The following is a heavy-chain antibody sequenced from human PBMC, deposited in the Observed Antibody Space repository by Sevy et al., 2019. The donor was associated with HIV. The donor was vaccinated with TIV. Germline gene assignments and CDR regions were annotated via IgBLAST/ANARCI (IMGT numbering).Heavy chain of an antibody. D-gene: IGHD6-13*01. CDR2: ISWNSGSI. CDR3: AKNIAAAGTGDDAFDI. V-gene: IGHV3-9*03. CDR1: GFTFDDYA. Sequence: GGSLRLSCAASGFTFDDYAMHWVRQAPGKGLEWVSGISWNSGSIGYADSVKGRFTISRDNAKNSLYLQMNSLRAEDMALYYCAKNIAAAGTGDDAFDIWGQGTMVTVSS. J-gene: IGHJ3*02.